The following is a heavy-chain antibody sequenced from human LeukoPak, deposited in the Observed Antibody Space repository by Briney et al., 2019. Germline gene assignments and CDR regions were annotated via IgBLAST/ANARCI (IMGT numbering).Heavy chain of an antibody. V-gene: IGHV3-7*01. CDR3: AREKQGSSWYDGKESFDY. J-gene: IGHJ4*02. CDR2: IAQDGREK. CDR1: TFTFSNSW. Sequence: PGGSLKLSCVASTFTFSNSWMSWVRQVPGKGLEWVANIAQDGREKNYVDSVKGRFIISRDNGKNSLYLEMNSLRAEDTAVYYCAREKQGSSWYDGKESFDYWGQGTLVTVPS. D-gene: IGHD6-13*01.